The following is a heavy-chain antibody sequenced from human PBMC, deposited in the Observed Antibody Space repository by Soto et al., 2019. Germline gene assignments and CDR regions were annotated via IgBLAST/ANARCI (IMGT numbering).Heavy chain of an antibody. CDR2: IKQDGSEK. J-gene: IGHJ4*02. Sequence: EVQLVESGGGLVQPGGSLRLSCAASGFTFSSYWMTWVRQAPGKGLEWVANIKQDGSEKYYVDSVKGRFTISRDNAKNSLYLQMNRLRAEDPAVYYCARVGRSSGSLGYWGQGTLVTVSS. CDR3: ARVGRSSGSLGY. V-gene: IGHV3-7*01. D-gene: IGHD6-19*01. CDR1: GFTFSSYW.